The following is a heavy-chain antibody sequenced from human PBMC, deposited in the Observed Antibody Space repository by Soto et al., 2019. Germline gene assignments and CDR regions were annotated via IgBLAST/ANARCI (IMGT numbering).Heavy chain of an antibody. D-gene: IGHD3-9*01. V-gene: IGHV4-39*01. CDR1: GGSISSSSYY. CDR2: IYYSGST. J-gene: IGHJ5*02. CDR3: ARFGPRYDILTGLKYNWFDP. Sequence: QLQLQESGPGLVKPSETLSLTCTVSGGSISSSSYYWGWIRQPPGKGLEWIGSIYYSGSTYYNPSLKSRVTISVDTSQNQFSLKLSSVTAADTAVYYCARFGPRYDILTGLKYNWFDPWGQGTLVTVSS.